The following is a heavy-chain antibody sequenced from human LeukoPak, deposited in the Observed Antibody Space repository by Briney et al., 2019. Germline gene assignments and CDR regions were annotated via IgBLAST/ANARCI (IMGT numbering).Heavy chain of an antibody. CDR1: GGSISTSYY. CDR2: ICYSGST. Sequence: SETLSLTCTVSGGSISTSYYWGWIRQPPGKGLEWIGSICYSGSTYYNPSLKSRVTISLNTSKNQFSLKLSSVTAADTAVYYCARESECYYGSGSYECRWFDPWGLGTLVTASS. J-gene: IGHJ5*02. D-gene: IGHD3-10*01. CDR3: ARESECYYGSGSYECRWFDP. V-gene: IGHV4-39*07.